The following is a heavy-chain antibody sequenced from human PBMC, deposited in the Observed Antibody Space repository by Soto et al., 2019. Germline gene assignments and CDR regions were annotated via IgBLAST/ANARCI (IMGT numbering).Heavy chain of an antibody. Sequence: ASVKVSCTASGYTFTGYYMHWVRQAPGQGLEWMGWINPNSGGTNYAQKFQGWVTMTRDTSISTAYMELSRLRSDDTAVYYCAREEARITMVRGVIRYYYGMDVWGQGTTVTVSS. V-gene: IGHV1-2*04. J-gene: IGHJ6*02. D-gene: IGHD3-10*01. CDR1: GYTFTGYY. CDR2: INPNSGGT. CDR3: AREEARITMVRGVIRYYYGMDV.